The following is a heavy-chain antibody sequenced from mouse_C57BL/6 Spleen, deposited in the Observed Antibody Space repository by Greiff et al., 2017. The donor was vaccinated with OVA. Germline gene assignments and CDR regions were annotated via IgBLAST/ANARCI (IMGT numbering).Heavy chain of an antibody. CDR2: IDPSDSYT. V-gene: IGHV1-69*01. J-gene: IGHJ4*01. CDR1: GYTFTSYW. D-gene: IGHD2-2*01. CDR3: ARGDGYDGYAMDY. Sequence: VQLQQPGAELVMPGASVKLSCKASGYTFTSYWMHWVKQRPGQGLEWIGEIDPSDSYTNYNQKFKGKSTLTVDKSSSTAYMQLSSLTSEDSAVYYCARGDGYDGYAMDYWGQGTSVTVSS.